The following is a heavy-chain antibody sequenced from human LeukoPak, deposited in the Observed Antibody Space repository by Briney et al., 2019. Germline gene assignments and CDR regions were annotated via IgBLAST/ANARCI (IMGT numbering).Heavy chain of an antibody. J-gene: IGHJ4*02. Sequence: PGGSLRLSCAASGFTFSSYWMSRVRQAPGKGLEWVANIKQDGSEKYYVDSVKGRFTISRDNAKNSLYLQMNSLRAEDTAVYYCARDAVGSGTDHHFDYWGQGTLVTVSS. V-gene: IGHV3-7*01. CDR3: ARDAVGSGTDHHFDY. CDR2: IKQDGSEK. D-gene: IGHD3-10*01. CDR1: GFTFSSYW.